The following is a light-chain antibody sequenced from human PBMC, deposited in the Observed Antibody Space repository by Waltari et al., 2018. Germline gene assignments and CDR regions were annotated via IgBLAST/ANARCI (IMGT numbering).Light chain of an antibody. J-gene: IGLJ7*01. CDR1: VLAKKY. CDR3: YSAADNNAV. V-gene: IGLV3-27*01. Sequence: SYELTQPSSVSVSPGQTARITCSGDVLAKKYARWFQQKPGQAPVLLIYKDSERPSGIPARFSGSSSRTTVTLTISGAQVEDEADYYCYSAADNNAVFGGGTQLTVL. CDR2: KDS.